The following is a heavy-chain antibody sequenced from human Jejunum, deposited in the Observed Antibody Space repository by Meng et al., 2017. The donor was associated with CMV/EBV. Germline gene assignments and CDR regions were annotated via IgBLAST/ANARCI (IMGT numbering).Heavy chain of an antibody. V-gene: IGHV3-74*03. CDR3: AKVGSYNHLDY. CDR2: ISADRAKI. Sequence: ASGFTFDTYWMHWIRLAPGKEPLWISNISADRAKIKYANSVKGRFTISRDNSKNTLFLQMNSLRAEDTAAYYCAKVGSYNHLDYWGQGPLVTVSS. CDR1: GFTFDTYW. D-gene: IGHD1-14*01. J-gene: IGHJ4*02.